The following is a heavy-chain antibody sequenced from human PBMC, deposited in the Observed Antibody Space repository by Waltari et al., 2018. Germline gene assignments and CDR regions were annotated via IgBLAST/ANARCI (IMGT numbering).Heavy chain of an antibody. J-gene: IGHJ4*02. V-gene: IGHV4-4*02. CDR2: IYHNGRT. CDR3: ARDAIRAALDH. D-gene: IGHD6-25*01. CDR1: GGSLRSTNW. Sequence: QVQLQESGPGLVKPSGTLSLTCAVSGGSLRSTNWWSWARQPPGRGLGWIGEIYHNGRTSYNPSLGRRVTVSVDKSKNQFSLKVTSVTAADTAVYYCARDAIRAALDHWGPGILVTVSS.